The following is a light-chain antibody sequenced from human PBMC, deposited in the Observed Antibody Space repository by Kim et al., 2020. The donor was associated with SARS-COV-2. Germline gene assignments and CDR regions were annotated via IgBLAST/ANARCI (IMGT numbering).Light chain of an antibody. CDR3: QAWDSSIVV. V-gene: IGLV3-1*01. CDR1: KLGDKY. J-gene: IGLJ2*01. Sequence: VSPEQTARITCSGDKLGDKYACWYQQKPGQSPVLVIYQDSKRPSGIPERFSGSNSGNTATLTISGTQAMDEADYYCQAWDSSIVVFGGGTQLTVL. CDR2: QDS.